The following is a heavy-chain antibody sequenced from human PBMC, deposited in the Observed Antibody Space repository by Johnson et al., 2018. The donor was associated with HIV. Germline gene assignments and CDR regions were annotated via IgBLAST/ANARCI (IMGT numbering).Heavy chain of an antibody. D-gene: IGHD3/OR15-3a*01. V-gene: IGHV3-11*01. J-gene: IGHJ3*02. CDR2: ISTSGSTSGSTL. CDR1: GFIFSDYY. CDR3: AGESTIGAGLDAFDI. Sequence: QVQLVESGGGVIRPGGSLRLSCAASGFIFSDYYLHWVRQAPGKGLEWISYISTSGSTSGSTLLYADSLKGRFTISRDNTKNSLYLQMNSLRAEDTAVYYCAGESTIGAGLDAFDIWGQGTMVTVSS.